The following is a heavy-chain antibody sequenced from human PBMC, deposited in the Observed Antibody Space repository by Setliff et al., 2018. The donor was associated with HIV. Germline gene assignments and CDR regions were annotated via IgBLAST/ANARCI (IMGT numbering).Heavy chain of an antibody. V-gene: IGHV4-61*02. J-gene: IGHJ4*02. CDR3: VRETYDYVWGTYRYRPRHFDY. CDR2: IYTSGST. Sequence: PSETLSLTCTVSGGSISSGTSYWSWIRQPAEKGLEWIGRIYTSGSTTYNPSLKSRGSISVDTSKNRFSLKLSSVTAADTAVYYCVRETYDYVWGTYRYRPRHFDYWGQGTLVTVSS. CDR1: GGSISSGTSY. D-gene: IGHD3-16*02.